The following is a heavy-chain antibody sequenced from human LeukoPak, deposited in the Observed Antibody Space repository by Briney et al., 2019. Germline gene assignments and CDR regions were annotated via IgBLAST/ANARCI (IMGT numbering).Heavy chain of an antibody. J-gene: IGHJ4*02. CDR2: IDRSGSYI. CDR3: GMRGLTFD. Sequence: GGSLRLSCAASGFTFSTLDFNWVRQAPGRGLEWVSSIDRSGSYIYYADSVKGRFTISRDDAKNSLYLQMDSLRAEDTAVYYCGMRGLTFDWGQGTLVTVSS. CDR1: GFTFSTLD. D-gene: IGHD3-22*01. V-gene: IGHV3-21*01.